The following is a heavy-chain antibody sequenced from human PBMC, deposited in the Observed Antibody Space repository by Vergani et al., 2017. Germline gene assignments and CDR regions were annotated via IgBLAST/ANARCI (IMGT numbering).Heavy chain of an antibody. J-gene: IGHJ4*02. V-gene: IGHV3-33*08. D-gene: IGHD2-2*01. CDR1: GFTFSSYN. Sequence: VQLVESGGGLVQPGGSLRLSCAASGFTFSSYNMHWVCQAPGKGLEWVAVIWYDGSNKYYADSVKGRFTISRDNSKNTLYLQMNSLRAEDTAVYYCARGSCSSTSCFNDYWGQGTLVTVSS. CDR2: IWYDGSNK. CDR3: ARGSCSSTSCFNDY.